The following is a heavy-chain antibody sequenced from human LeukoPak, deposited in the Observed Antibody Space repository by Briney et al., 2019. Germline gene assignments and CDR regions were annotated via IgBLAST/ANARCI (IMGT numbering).Heavy chain of an antibody. CDR1: GYTFTSYY. Sequence: GASVKVSCKASGYTFTSYYMHWVRRAPGQGLEWMGIINPSGGSTSYAQKFQGRVTMTRDTSTSTVYMELSSLRSEDTAVYYCARGAGGYCSSTSCYAYGMDVWGQGTTVTVS. CDR2: INPSGGST. V-gene: IGHV1-46*01. D-gene: IGHD2-2*03. J-gene: IGHJ6*02. CDR3: ARGAGGYCSSTSCYAYGMDV.